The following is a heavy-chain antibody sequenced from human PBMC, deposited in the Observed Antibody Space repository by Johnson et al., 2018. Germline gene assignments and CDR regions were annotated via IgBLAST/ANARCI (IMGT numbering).Heavy chain of an antibody. D-gene: IGHD1-26*01. CDR2: IIPIFGTA. CDR3: ARDFVGATAQWAFDS. J-gene: IGHJ3*02. V-gene: IGHV1-69*01. CDR1: GGTFSSYA. Sequence: QVQLVQSGAEVKKPGSSVKVSCKASGGTFSSYAISWVRQAPGQGLEWMGGIIPIFGTANYAQKFQGRVTITADESTGTAYMVRSSLRSEDTAVYYCARDFVGATAQWAFDSWGQGTMVTVSS.